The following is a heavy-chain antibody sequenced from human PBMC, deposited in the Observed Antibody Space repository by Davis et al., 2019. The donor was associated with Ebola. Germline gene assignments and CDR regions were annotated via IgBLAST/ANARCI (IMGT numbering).Heavy chain of an antibody. CDR1: GFTLSGYD. D-gene: IGHD3-10*01. V-gene: IGHV3-33*01. CDR3: ARGVNRACFDD. CDR2: IWDDGSNK. Sequence: GESLKIPCAASGFTLSGYDMNWVRQAPGKGLQWVAVIWDDGSNKYYADSVKGRFTISRDNSKNTLYLQMNSLRAEDTAVYYCARGVNRACFDDWGQGTLVTVSS. J-gene: IGHJ4*02.